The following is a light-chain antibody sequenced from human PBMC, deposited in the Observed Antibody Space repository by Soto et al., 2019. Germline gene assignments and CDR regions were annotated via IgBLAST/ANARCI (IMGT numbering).Light chain of an antibody. Sequence: QSVLTQPASVSGSPGQSITISCTGTSSDVGGYNHVSWYQQHPGEAPKLMIYDVSSRPSGVSNRFSGSKAVDTASLTISGLQAEDEADYYCSSFATSDTPMVFGGGTKLTVL. J-gene: IGLJ2*01. V-gene: IGLV2-14*03. CDR1: SSDVGGYNH. CDR3: SSFATSDTPMV. CDR2: DVS.